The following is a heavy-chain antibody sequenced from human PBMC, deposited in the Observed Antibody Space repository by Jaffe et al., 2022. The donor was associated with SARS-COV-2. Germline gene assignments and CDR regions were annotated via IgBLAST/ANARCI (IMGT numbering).Heavy chain of an antibody. J-gene: IGHJ4*02. CDR3: ARELLRDRTTRGLGAFDY. Sequence: QVQLVQSGAEVKKPGSSVKVSCKASGGTFSSYTISWVRQAPGQGLEWMGRIIPILGIANYAQKFQGRVTITADKSTSTAYMELSSLRSEDTAVYYCARELLRDRTTRGLGAFDYWGQGTLVTVSS. V-gene: IGHV1-69*08. D-gene: IGHD1-26*01. CDR1: GGTFSSYT. CDR2: IIPILGIA.